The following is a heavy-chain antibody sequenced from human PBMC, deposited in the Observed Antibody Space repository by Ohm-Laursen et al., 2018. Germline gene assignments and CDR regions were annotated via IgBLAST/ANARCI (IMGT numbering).Heavy chain of an antibody. Sequence: SLRLSCAASGFTVSSSYMSWVRQAPGKGLEWVSTISDSGGITDYADSVKGRFTISRDNAKNSLYLQMNSLRADDTAVYYCARDRITMVEDAFDIWGPGTMVTVAS. CDR3: ARDRITMVEDAFDI. D-gene: IGHD3-10*01. V-gene: IGHV3-11*01. J-gene: IGHJ3*02. CDR1: GFTVSSSY. CDR2: ISDSGGIT.